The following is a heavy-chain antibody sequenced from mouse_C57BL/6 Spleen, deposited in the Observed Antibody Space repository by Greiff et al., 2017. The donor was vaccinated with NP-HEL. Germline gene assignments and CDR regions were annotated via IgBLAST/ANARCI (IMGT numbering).Heavy chain of an antibody. J-gene: IGHJ2*01. Sequence: VQLQQPGAELVRPGSSVKLSCKASGYTFTSYWMHWVKQRPIQGLEWIGNIDPSDSETPYNQKFKDKATLTVDKSSSTAYMQLSSLTSEDSAVYYCARALRLPYYFDYWGQGTTLTVSS. V-gene: IGHV1-52*01. D-gene: IGHD3-2*02. CDR3: ARALRLPYYFDY. CDR2: IDPSDSET. CDR1: GYTFTSYW.